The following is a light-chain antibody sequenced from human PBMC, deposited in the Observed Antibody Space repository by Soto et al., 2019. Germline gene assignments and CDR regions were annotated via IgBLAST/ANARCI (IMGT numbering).Light chain of an antibody. V-gene: IGKV1-27*01. Sequence: DIQMTQSPSSLSASVRDRVTITCRASQGISNYLAWYQQKPGKVPKLLIYAASTLQSGVPSRFSGSGSGPDFTLTISRLQPEDVANYYCQKYNSAPRTFGQGTKVEI. CDR3: QKYNSAPRT. J-gene: IGKJ1*01. CDR1: QGISNY. CDR2: AAS.